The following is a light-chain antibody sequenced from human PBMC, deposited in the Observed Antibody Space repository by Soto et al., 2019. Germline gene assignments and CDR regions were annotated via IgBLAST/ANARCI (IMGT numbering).Light chain of an antibody. CDR1: QSVRNNY. CDR2: GAS. CDR3: QQYGSSGT. Sequence: IVLTQSPGTLSLSPWQQATLSCGARQSVRNNYVAWYQQKPGQPPRLLIYGASNRATGIPDRFSGSGSGTDFTLTISRLEPEDFAVYYCQQYGSSGTFGQGTKVDIK. J-gene: IGKJ1*01. V-gene: IGKV3-20*01.